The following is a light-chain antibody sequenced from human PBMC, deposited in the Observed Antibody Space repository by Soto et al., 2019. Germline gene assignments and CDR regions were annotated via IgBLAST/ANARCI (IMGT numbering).Light chain of an antibody. J-gene: IGKJ1*01. Sequence: EIVMTQSPVTLSVSPGERATPSCRASQSVRSNLAWYQQKPGQAPRLLIYGAATRATGIPARFSGSGSGTEFTLTISNVQSEDFAVYYCQQYNDWLWTFGQGTKVEIK. CDR1: QSVRSN. V-gene: IGKV3-15*01. CDR2: GAA. CDR3: QQYNDWLWT.